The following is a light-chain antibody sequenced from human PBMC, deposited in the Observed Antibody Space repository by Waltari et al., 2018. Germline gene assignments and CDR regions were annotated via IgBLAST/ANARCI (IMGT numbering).Light chain of an antibody. J-gene: IGLJ2*01. CDR2: DVS. CDR1: RSAVGGYKS. Sequence: QSALTQPRSVSGSPGQSVTISCTGTRSAVGGYKSVSWYQQHPGKAPKLMIYDVSERPSGVPDRFSGSKSGNTASLTISGLQAEDEADYYCCSHAGSYVIFGGGTKLTVL. CDR3: CSHAGSYVI. V-gene: IGLV2-11*01.